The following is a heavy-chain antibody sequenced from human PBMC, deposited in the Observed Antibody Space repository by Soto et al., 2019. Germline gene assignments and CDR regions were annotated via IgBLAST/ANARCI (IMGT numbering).Heavy chain of an antibody. V-gene: IGHV4-59*01. D-gene: IGHD3-22*01. CDR3: VRSRDNGYYTYFDY. J-gene: IGHJ4*02. CDR1: GGSISSYY. Sequence: SETLSLTCTVSGGSISSYYWSWIRQPPGKGLEWIGYIYYSGSTNYNPSLKSRVTISVDTSKNQFSLKLSSVTAADTAVYYCVRSRDNGYYTYFDYWGQGTLVTVSS. CDR2: IYYSGST.